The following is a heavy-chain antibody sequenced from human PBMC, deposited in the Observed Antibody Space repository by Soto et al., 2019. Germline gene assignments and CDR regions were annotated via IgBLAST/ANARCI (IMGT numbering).Heavy chain of an antibody. CDR1: GRPFSNYA. V-gene: IGHV1-69*01. CDR3: ATALKYSSGWNFDY. J-gene: IGHJ4*02. CDR2: IIPIFGTT. D-gene: IGHD6-19*01. Sequence: SVKVSCRASGRPFSNYAISLLRHAPGQGLEWMGGIIPIFGTTNYAQKLQGRVTIIADEATNTAYMELNSLRYDDTAVYYCATALKYSSGWNFDYWGQGTLVTVSS.